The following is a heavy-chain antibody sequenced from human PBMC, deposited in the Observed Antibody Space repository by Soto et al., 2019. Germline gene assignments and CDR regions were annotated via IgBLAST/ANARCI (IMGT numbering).Heavy chain of an antibody. V-gene: IGHV1-69*13. D-gene: IGHD1-26*01. CDR1: GGTFSSYA. J-gene: IGHJ6*02. CDR3: ARGGNGSYHYYYYGMDV. CDR2: IIPIFGTA. Sequence: SVKVSCKASGGTFSSYAISWVRQAPGQGLEWMGGIIPIFGTANYAQKFQGRVTITADESTSTAYMELSSLRSEGTAVYYCARGGNGSYHYYYYGMDVWGQGTTVTVSS.